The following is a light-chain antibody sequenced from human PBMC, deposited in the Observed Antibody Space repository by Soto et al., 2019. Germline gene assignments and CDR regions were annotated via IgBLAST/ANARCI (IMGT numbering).Light chain of an antibody. V-gene: IGLV1-40*01. J-gene: IGLJ3*02. CDR3: QSYDNSLSGGV. CDR1: SSNIGAPFD. CDR2: AND. Sequence: QSVLTQPPSVSGAPGQRVIISCSGSSSNIGAPFDVHWYQQVPGSAPKIVIYANDNRPSGVPGRFSGSKSGTSASLAITGLQAEDEADYFCQSYDNSLSGGVFGGGTKVTVL.